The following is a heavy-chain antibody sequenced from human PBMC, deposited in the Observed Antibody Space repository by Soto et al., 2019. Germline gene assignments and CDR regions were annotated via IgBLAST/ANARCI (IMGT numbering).Heavy chain of an antibody. CDR3: ARDQGNMVRGIGKFDY. CDR2: IYNSGSN. D-gene: IGHD3-10*01. Sequence: SETLSLTCTVSGGSISSYCWNWIRQPPGKGLAWIAFIYNSGSNKYNQYIRSRLNISVDTSKNQLSLKLRSATAADTALYYCARDQGNMVRGIGKFDYWGQGTLVTVSS. CDR1: GGSISSYC. V-gene: IGHV4-59*01. J-gene: IGHJ4*02.